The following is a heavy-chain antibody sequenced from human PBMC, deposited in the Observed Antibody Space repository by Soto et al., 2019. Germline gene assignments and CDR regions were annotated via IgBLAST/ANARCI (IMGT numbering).Heavy chain of an antibody. D-gene: IGHD6-6*01. J-gene: IGHJ6*02. CDR2: INHSGST. Sequence: QVQLQQWGAGLLKPSETLSLTCAVYGGSFSGYYWSWIRQPPGKGLEWIGEINHSGSTNYNPSLKSRVTISVETSKNQFSLKLSSVTAADTAVYYCARGSSHHYYYYYGMDVWGQGTTVTVSS. V-gene: IGHV4-34*01. CDR3: ARGSSHHYYYYYGMDV. CDR1: GGSFSGYY.